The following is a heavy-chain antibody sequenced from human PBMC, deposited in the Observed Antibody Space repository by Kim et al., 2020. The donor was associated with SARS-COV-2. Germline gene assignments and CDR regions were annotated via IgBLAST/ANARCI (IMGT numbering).Heavy chain of an antibody. V-gene: IGHV1-18*01. CDR3: APYYDSNSYRGQWD. CDR2: ISSNSGHT. CDR1: GSSFSNYG. D-gene: IGHD3-22*01. J-gene: IGHJ4*01. Sequence: ASVKVSCKASGSSFSNYGLVWARQAPGQGLEWMGWISSNSGHTKYAQNVQGRVTLTTDTSTNTGYMELSSLRSDDTAVYYCAPYYDSNSYRGQWDWGQGTPVTVSS.